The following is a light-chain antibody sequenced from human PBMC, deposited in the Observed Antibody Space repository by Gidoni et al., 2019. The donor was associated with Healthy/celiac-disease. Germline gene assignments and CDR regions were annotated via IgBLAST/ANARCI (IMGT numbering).Light chain of an antibody. J-gene: IGKJ5*01. Sequence: EMLMTHSPATLPVSPGERATLSCRASQGVSSNLAWYQQKPGQPPRLLIYGASTRATGTPARFSGSGSGTEFTLTISSLQSEDFAVYYCQQYNSWPAVTFGQGTRLEIK. CDR3: QQYNSWPAVT. CDR2: GAS. CDR1: QGVSSN. V-gene: IGKV3-15*01.